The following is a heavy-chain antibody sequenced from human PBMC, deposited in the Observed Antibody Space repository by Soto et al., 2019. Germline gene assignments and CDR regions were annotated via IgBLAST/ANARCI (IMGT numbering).Heavy chain of an antibody. CDR1: GFTFSDYY. V-gene: IGHV3-11*01. D-gene: IGHD2-2*01. CDR3: ARDKRSRGHWVVPANSPSDY. Sequence: GGSLRLSCAASGFTFSDYYMSWIRQAPGKGLEWVSYISSSGSTIYYADSVKGRFTISRDNAKNSLYLQMNSLRAEDTAVYYCARDKRSRGHWVVPANSPSDYWGQGTLVTVSS. J-gene: IGHJ4*02. CDR2: ISSSGSTI.